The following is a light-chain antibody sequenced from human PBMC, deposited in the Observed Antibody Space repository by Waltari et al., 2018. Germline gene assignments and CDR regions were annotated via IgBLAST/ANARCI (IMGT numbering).Light chain of an antibody. CDR1: SHNVGSEG. CDR3: LAWDTSLATWV. V-gene: IGLV10-54*01. J-gene: IGLJ3*02. Sequence: QAGLTPPPSVSKALKQTATITCIGTSHNVGSEGAGWLHWDQGQPPKPRSFRKLDRPSGSSERFSASRSGNIASLTINGLQPEDETDYFCLAWDTSLATWVSGGGTRLTVL. CDR2: RKL.